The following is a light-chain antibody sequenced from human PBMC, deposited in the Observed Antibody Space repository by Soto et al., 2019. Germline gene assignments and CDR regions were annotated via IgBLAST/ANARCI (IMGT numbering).Light chain of an antibody. V-gene: IGLV2-14*01. CDR2: EVS. J-gene: IGLJ2*01. CDR1: SSDVGGYNS. Sequence: QSALTQPASVSGSPGQSITISCTGTSSDVGGYNSVSWYQRHPGKAPKLMICEVSNRPSGVSNRFSGSKSGNTASLTISGLQAEDEADYYCSSYTTSSTVVFGGGTKLTVL. CDR3: SSYTTSSTVV.